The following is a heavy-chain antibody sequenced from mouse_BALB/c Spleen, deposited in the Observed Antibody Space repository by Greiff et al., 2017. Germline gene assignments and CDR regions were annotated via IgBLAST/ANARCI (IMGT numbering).Heavy chain of an antibody. D-gene: IGHD1-2*01. J-gene: IGHJ4*01. CDR3: TTTATYYAMDY. Sequence: DVMLVESGGGLVKPGGSLKLSCAASGFTFSSYTMSWVRQTPEKRLEWVATISSGGSYTYYPDSVKGRFTISRDNAKNTLYLQMSSLKSEDTAMYYCTTTATYYAMDYWGQGTSVTVSS. CDR1: GFTFSSYT. V-gene: IGHV5-6-4*01. CDR2: ISSGGSYT.